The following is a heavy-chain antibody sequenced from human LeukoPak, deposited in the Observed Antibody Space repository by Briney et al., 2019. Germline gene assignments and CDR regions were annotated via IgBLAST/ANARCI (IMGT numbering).Heavy chain of an antibody. CDR3: ARSGRGYVGY. J-gene: IGHJ4*02. Sequence: KPSETLSLTCTVSGGSISTNYWSWIRQPPGKGLEWIGYVNYIGSTNYNPSLNSRVIISVDRSTNQFSLKLNSLTAADTAVYYCARSGRGYVGYWGQGTLVTVSS. V-gene: IGHV4-59*01. CDR1: GGSISTNY. D-gene: IGHD5-12*01. CDR2: VNYIGST.